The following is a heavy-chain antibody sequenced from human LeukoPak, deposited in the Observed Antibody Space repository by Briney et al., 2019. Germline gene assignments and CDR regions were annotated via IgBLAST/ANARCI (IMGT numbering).Heavy chain of an antibody. CDR1: GFTFSAYG. J-gene: IGHJ6*02. CDR2: VRYDGNDK. V-gene: IGHV3-30*02. Sequence: GGSLGLSCAASGFTFSAYGMQWVRQAPGKGLEWVAFVRYDGNDKYYADSVKGRFTISRDNAKNSMYLQMNSLRAEDTAVYFCARGRSGYSGYLYHYGMDVWGQGTTVTVSS. D-gene: IGHD5-12*01. CDR3: ARGRSGYSGYLYHYGMDV.